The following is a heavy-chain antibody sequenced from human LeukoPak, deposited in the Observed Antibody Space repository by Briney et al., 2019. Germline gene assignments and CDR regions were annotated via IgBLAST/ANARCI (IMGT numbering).Heavy chain of an antibody. J-gene: IGHJ4*02. CDR2: IYYSGST. D-gene: IGHD5-18*01. CDR3: ARDCCGYSYNY. V-gene: IGHV4-39*07. CDR1: GGSISSSSYY. Sequence: SETLSLTCTVSGGSISSSSYYWGWIRQPPGKGPEWIGSIYYSGSTYYNPSLKSRVTISVDTSKNQFSLKLSSVTAADTAVYYCARDCCGYSYNYWGQGTLVTVSS.